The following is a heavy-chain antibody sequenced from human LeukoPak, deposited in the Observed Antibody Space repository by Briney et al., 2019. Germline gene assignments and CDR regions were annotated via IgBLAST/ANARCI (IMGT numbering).Heavy chain of an antibody. CDR2: IYHSGST. V-gene: IGHV4-34*01. Sequence: PSETLSLTCAVYGGSFSDYYWSWIRQPPGKGLEWIGSIYHSGSTYYNPSLKSRVTISVDTSKNQFSLKLSSVTAADTAVYYCAREVRGVIRGAFDYWGQGTLVTVSS. J-gene: IGHJ4*02. D-gene: IGHD3-10*01. CDR1: GGSFSDYY. CDR3: AREVRGVIRGAFDY.